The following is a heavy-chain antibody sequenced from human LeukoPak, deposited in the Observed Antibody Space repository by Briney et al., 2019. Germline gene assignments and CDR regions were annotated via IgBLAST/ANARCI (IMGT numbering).Heavy chain of an antibody. CDR3: ARELAAPDPPHLDY. D-gene: IGHD6-13*01. V-gene: IGHV3-11*06. CDR1: GFTFSDYY. Sequence: GGSVRLSCAASGFTFSDYYMSWIRQAPGKGLEWVSYINSSSSYTNYADSVKGRFTISRDNAKNSLYLQMNSLRAEDTAVYYCARELAAPDPPHLDYWGQGTLVTVSS. CDR2: INSSSSYT. J-gene: IGHJ4*02.